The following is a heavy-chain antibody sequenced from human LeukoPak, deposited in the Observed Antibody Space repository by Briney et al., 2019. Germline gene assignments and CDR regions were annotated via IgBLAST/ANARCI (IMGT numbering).Heavy chain of an antibody. CDR3: ARPKFDSSGYYGY. CDR1: GFTVSSNY. D-gene: IGHD3-22*01. CDR2: IYSGGST. Sequence: GGSLRLSCAASGFTVSSNYMSWVRQAPGKGLEWVSVIYSGGSTYYADSVKGRFTISRDNAKNMLYLQMNSLRAEDTAVYYCARPKFDSSGYYGYWGQGTLVTVSS. V-gene: IGHV3-66*04. J-gene: IGHJ4*02.